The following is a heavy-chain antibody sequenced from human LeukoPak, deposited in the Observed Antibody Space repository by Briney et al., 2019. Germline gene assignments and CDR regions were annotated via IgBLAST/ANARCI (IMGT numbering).Heavy chain of an antibody. V-gene: IGHV4-59*08. CDR1: GGSISSYY. D-gene: IGHD6-19*01. CDR2: IYYSGST. J-gene: IGHJ4*02. CDR3: ARSTAGSGWYKSSYYFDY. Sequence: SETLSLTCTVSGGSISSYYWSWIRQPPGKGLEWIGYIYYSGSTNYNPSLKSRVTISVDTSKNQFSLMLSSVTAADTAVYYCARSTAGSGWYKSSYYFDYWGQGTLVTVSS.